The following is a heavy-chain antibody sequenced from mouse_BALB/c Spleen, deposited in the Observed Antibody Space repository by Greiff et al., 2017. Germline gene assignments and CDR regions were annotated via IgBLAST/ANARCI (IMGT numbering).Heavy chain of an antibody. Sequence: EVMLVESGGGLVKPGGSLKLSCAASGFTFSSYALSWVRQTPEKRLEWVASISSGGSTYYPDSVKGRFTISRDNARNILYLQMSSLRSEDTAMYYCARDLYFDYWGQGTTLTVSS. V-gene: IGHV5-6-5*01. J-gene: IGHJ2*01. CDR1: GFTFSSYA. CDR3: ARDLYFDY. CDR2: ISSGGST.